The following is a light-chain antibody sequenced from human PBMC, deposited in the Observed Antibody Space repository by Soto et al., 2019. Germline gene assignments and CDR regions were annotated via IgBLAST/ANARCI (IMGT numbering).Light chain of an antibody. J-gene: IGKJ1*01. Sequence: DIQMTQSPSSLSASVRDSVTITCRASQSIRTWLAWYQQKPGSAPKLLIYKASTLDSGVPSRFSGNGSGTDFALTINNVQPEDCATYYCQQYNSYWTFGLGTKVDIK. CDR1: QSIRTW. V-gene: IGKV1-5*03. CDR3: QQYNSYWT. CDR2: KAS.